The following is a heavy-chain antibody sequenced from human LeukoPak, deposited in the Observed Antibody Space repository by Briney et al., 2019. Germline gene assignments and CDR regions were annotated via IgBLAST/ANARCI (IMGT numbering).Heavy chain of an antibody. CDR3: ARDNSVGDTAWWFDP. Sequence: ASVKVSCKVSGNTLTKFSMHWVRQAPGQGLEWMGLINPSGSSTSYAQKFQGRLSLTRDMSTSTDYMELSSLRSEDTAVYYCARDNSVGDTAWWFDPWGQGTLVTVSS. J-gene: IGHJ5*02. CDR2: INPSGSST. CDR1: GNTLTKFS. D-gene: IGHD1-26*01. V-gene: IGHV1-46*01.